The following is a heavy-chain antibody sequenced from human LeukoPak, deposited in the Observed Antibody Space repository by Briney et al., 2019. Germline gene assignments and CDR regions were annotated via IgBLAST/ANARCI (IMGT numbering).Heavy chain of an antibody. J-gene: IGHJ4*02. CDR2: IKQDGSEK. D-gene: IGHD2-8*01. CDR3: ARVSGYCTNGVCSDFDY. CDR1: GFTFSGYS. V-gene: IGHV3-7*05. Sequence: GGSLRLSCAASGFTFSGYSMNWVRQAPGKGLEWVANIKQDGSEKYYVDSVKGRFTISRDNAKNSLYLQMNSLRAEDTAVYYCARVSGYCTNGVCSDFDYWGQGTLVTVSS.